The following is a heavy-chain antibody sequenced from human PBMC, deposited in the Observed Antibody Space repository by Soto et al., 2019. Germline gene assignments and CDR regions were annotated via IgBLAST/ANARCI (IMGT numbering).Heavy chain of an antibody. Sequence: EVQLVESGGGLIQPGGSLRLSCAASGFTFSSSEMYWVRQAPGKGLEWVSYIHPSGQPIFYADSVKGRFTISRDNAKNSLHLQMSSLRAEDSAVYYCARRASRWGQGTMVTVSS. D-gene: IGHD1-26*01. V-gene: IGHV3-48*03. CDR1: GFTFSSSE. CDR3: ARRASR. J-gene: IGHJ3*01. CDR2: IHPSGQPI.